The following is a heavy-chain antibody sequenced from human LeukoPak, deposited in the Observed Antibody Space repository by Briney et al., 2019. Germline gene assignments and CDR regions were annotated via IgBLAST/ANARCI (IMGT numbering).Heavy chain of an antibody. CDR2: IKSKIDGGIT. CDR3: TTVRMTTVTYYYYYYYMDV. J-gene: IGHJ6*03. D-gene: IGHD4-17*01. Sequence: TGGSLRLSCAASGFTFTNAWMSWVRQAPGKGLEWVGRIKSKIDGGITDYAAPVKGRFTISRDDSKNTLYLQMNRLKTEDTAMYYCTTVRMTTVTYYYYYYYMDVWGKGTTVTISS. V-gene: IGHV3-15*01. CDR1: GFTFTNAW.